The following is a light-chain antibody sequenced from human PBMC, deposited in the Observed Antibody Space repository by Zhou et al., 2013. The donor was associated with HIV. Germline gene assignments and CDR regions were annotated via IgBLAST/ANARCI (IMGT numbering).Light chain of an antibody. CDR1: SSNIGAGYD. J-gene: IGLJ1*01. V-gene: IGLV1-40*01. CDR3: QSYDSRESGAV. CDR2: GSS. Sequence: QSVLTQPPSVSGAPGQRVTISCTGSSSNIGAGYDVQWYRHPPGTGPQALIYGSSNRPSGVSDRFSASKSGTSASLVITGLQAEDEAEYFCQSYDSRESGAVFGTGTQVIVL.